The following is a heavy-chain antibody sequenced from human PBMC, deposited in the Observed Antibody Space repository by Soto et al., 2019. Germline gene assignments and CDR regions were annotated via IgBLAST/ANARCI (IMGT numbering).Heavy chain of an antibody. CDR1: GFTFSSYG. Sequence: QVQLVESGGGVVQPGRSLRLSCAASGFTFSSYGMXXXXXXXXXXXEWVSVISYDGSNKYYADSVKGRFTISRDNSKXXXXXXXXXXXXXXXXXXXXXXXXXXXXXXFDYWGQGTLVTVSS. CDR2: ISYDGSNK. CDR3: XXXXXXXXXXFDY. V-gene: IGHV3-30*03. J-gene: IGHJ4*02.